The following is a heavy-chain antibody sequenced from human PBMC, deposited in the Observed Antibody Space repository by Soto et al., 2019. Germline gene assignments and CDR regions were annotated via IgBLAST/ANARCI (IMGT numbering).Heavy chain of an antibody. CDR2: IYSGGST. CDR3: ARDRGYGDYSAAFDI. D-gene: IGHD4-17*01. CDR1: GFTVSSNY. J-gene: IGHJ3*02. V-gene: IGHV3-53*02. Sequence: EVQLVETGGGLIQPGGSLRLSCAASGFTVSSNYMSWVRQAPGKGLEWVSVIYSGGSTYYADSVKGRFTISRDNSKNTLYLQMNSLRAEDTAMYYCARDRGYGDYSAAFDIWGQGTMVTVSS.